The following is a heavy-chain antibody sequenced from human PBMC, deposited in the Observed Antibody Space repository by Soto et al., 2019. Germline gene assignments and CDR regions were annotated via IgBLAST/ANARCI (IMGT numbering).Heavy chain of an antibody. Sequence: PSETLSLTCAVYGGSFSGYYWSWIRQPPGKGLEWIGEINHSGSTNYNPSLKSRVTISVDTSKNQFSLKLSSVTAADTAVYYCARAPEARYFDWSHFDYWGQGTLVTLSS. CDR3: ARAPEARYFDWSHFDY. D-gene: IGHD3-9*01. CDR2: INHSGST. V-gene: IGHV4-34*01. CDR1: GGSFSGYY. J-gene: IGHJ4*02.